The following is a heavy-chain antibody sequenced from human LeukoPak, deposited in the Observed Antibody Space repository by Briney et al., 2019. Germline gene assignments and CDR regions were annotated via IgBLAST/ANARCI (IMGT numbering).Heavy chain of an antibody. V-gene: IGHV3-33*06. CDR1: GFTFSSYG. CDR2: IWYDGSNK. J-gene: IGHJ6*03. CDR3: AKDGSSYYDILTGYSNYYYYYYMDV. Sequence: GGSLRLSCAASGFTFSSYGMHWVRQAPGKGLEWVAVIWYDGSNKYYADSVKGRFTISRDNSKNTLYLQMNSLRAEDAAVYYCAKDGSSYYDILTGYSNYYYYYYMDVWGKGTTVTVSS. D-gene: IGHD3-9*01.